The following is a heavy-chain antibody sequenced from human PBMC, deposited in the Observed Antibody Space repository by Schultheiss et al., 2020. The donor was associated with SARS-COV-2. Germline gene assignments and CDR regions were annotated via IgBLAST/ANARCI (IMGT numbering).Heavy chain of an antibody. V-gene: IGHV1-69*13. J-gene: IGHJ4*02. CDR1: GGTFSSYA. CDR2: IIPIFGTA. Sequence: SVKVSCKASGGTFSSYAISWVRQAPGQGLEWMGGIIPIFGTANYAQKFQGRVTITADESTSTAYMELSSLRSEDTAVYYCARDLGSPSGWYPDYWGQGTLVTVSS. D-gene: IGHD6-19*01. CDR3: ARDLGSPSGWYPDY.